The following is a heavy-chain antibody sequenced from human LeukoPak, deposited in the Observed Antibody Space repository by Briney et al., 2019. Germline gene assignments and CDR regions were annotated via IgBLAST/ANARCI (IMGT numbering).Heavy chain of an antibody. D-gene: IGHD2-21*02. CDR1: GFTVSSNY. J-gene: IGHJ4*02. Sequence: PGGSLRLSCAASGFTVSSNYMSWVRQAPGKGLEWVSVIYSGGSTYYADSVKGRFTISRDNSENTLYLQMNSLRAEDTAVYYCARESELAYCGGDCYPENYFDYWGQGTLVTVSS. CDR3: ARESELAYCGGDCYPENYFDY. CDR2: IYSGGST. V-gene: IGHV3-66*01.